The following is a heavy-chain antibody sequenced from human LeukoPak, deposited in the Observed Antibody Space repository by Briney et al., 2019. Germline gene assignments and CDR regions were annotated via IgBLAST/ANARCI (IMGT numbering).Heavy chain of an antibody. CDR3: AKPGGNYGSYFDY. V-gene: IGHV3-23*01. D-gene: IGHD3-10*01. J-gene: IGHJ4*02. CDR2: LSDSGGST. CDR1: TSSVGSNF. Sequence: GGSLRLSCAESTSSVGSNFMSWVRQAPGKGLEWVSILSDSGGSTYYADSVRGRFTISRDNSKNTLYLQMNSLRAEDTAVYYCAKPGGNYGSYFDYWGQGALVTVSS.